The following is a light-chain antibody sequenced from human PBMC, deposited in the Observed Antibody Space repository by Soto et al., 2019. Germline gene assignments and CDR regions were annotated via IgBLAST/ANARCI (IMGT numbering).Light chain of an antibody. CDR2: DAS. J-gene: IGKJ5*01. V-gene: IGKV1-33*01. Sequence: MQMTQAPSSLFASVGDRITITFQASQNINNYLNWYQQKPGRAPKLLIYDASNLEAGVPSRFRGSGSGTDFTFTIRRLQPEDIATYYCQQYEDLPTCGQGTRLEIK. CDR3: QQYEDLPT. CDR1: QNINNY.